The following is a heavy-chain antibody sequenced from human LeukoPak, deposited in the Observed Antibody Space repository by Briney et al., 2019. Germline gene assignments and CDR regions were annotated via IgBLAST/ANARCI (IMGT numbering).Heavy chain of an antibody. J-gene: IGHJ6*02. CDR3: ARDGPYGYNSSSYGMDV. Sequence: ASVKVSCKASGYTFTSYYMHWVRQAPGQGLEWMGIINPSGGSTSYAQKFQGRVTMTRDTSTSTVYMELSSLRSEDTAVYYCARDGPYGYNSSSYGMDVWGQGTTATVSS. CDR1: GYTFTSYY. V-gene: IGHV1-46*01. CDR2: INPSGGST. D-gene: IGHD5-24*01.